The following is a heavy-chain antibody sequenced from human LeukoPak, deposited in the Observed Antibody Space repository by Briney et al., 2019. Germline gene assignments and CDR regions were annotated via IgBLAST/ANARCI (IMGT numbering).Heavy chain of an antibody. CDR2: VTSSGSSI. V-gene: IGHV3-11*01. Sequence: PGGSLRLSCAASGFIFTDYWMNWVRQAPGKGLEWVSYVTSSGSSIYYADSVKGRFTISRDNAKNSLYLQMNSLRAEDTAVYYCARESGSGSNPSESGSSSNPIDYWGQGTLVTASS. D-gene: IGHD6-13*01. CDR1: GFIFTDYW. CDR3: ARESGSGSNPSESGSSSNPIDY. J-gene: IGHJ4*02.